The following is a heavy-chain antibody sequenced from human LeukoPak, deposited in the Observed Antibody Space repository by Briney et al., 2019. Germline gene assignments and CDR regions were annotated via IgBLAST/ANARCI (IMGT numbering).Heavy chain of an antibody. CDR1: GGTISSYD. CDR2: IYTSGST. Sequence: SESLSLTCTVSGGTISSYDRSWVRQPAGKGLEWIGRIYTSGSTNYNPSLKSRVTMLADTAKTQFSLNLSAVTAANTAVYFCARRQYYCGSGSYQNDYWGQGTLVTVSS. J-gene: IGHJ4*02. D-gene: IGHD3-10*01. V-gene: IGHV4-4*07. CDR3: ARRQYYCGSGSYQNDY.